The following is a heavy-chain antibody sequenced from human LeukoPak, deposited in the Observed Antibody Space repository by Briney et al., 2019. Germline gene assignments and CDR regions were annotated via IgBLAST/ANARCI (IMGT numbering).Heavy chain of an antibody. J-gene: IGHJ6*02. CDR3: ARQGAYYYYGMDV. V-gene: IGHV4-31*03. Sequence: PSQTLSLTCTVSGGSISSGGYYWSWIRQHPGKGLEWIGYIYYSGSTNYNPSLKSRVTISVDTSKNQFSLKLNSVTAADTAVYYCARQGAYYYYGMDVWGQGTTVTVSS. D-gene: IGHD4/OR15-4a*01. CDR1: GGSISSGGYY. CDR2: IYYSGST.